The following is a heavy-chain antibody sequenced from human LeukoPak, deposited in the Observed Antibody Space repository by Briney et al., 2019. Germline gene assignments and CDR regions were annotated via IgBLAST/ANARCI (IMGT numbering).Heavy chain of an antibody. CDR2: INPNSGGT. D-gene: IGHD4-17*01. J-gene: IGHJ4*02. V-gene: IGHV1-2*02. CDR3: ARLGGWAYRDYLQEAFDY. CDR1: GYTFTGYY. Sequence: ASVKVSCKASGYTFTGYYMHWVRQAPGQGLEWMGWINPNSGGTNYAQKFQGRVTMTRDTSISTAYMELRSLRSDDTAVYYCARLGGWAYRDYLQEAFDYWGQGTLVTVSS.